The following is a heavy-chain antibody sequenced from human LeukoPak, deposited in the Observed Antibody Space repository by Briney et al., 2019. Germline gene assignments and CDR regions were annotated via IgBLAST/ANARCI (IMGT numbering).Heavy chain of an antibody. CDR1: GYTFTSYG. Sequence: ASVKVSCKASGYTFTSYGISWVRQAPGQGLEWMGWISAYNGNTNYAQKLQGRVTMTTDTSTSTAYMELRSLRSDDTAMYYCARVTFGLERRYDGKYFDYWGQGTLVTVSS. CDR3: ARVTFGLERRYDGKYFDY. CDR2: ISAYNGNT. V-gene: IGHV1-18*01. D-gene: IGHD1-1*01. J-gene: IGHJ4*02.